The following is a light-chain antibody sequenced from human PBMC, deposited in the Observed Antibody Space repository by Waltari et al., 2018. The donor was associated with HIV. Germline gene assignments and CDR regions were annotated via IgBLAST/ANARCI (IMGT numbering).Light chain of an antibody. CDR2: EVS. CDR3: SSYTSSSRV. V-gene: IGLV2-14*01. J-gene: IGLJ3*02. Sequence: QSALTQPASVSGSPGQSITISFTGTSSDVGGYTYVSWYQQHPGKAPKLMIYEVSNRPSGVSNRFSGSKSGNTASLTISGLQAEDEADYYCSSYTSSSRVFGGGTKLTVL. CDR1: SSDVGGYTY.